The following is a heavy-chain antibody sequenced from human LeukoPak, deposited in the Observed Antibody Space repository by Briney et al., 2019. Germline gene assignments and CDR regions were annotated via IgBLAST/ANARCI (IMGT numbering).Heavy chain of an antibody. D-gene: IGHD6-19*01. CDR2: IYYSGST. J-gene: IGHJ5*02. CDR3: ARTSVAGRFCWFDP. Sequence: SETLSLTCTVSGGSISSSSYYWGWIRQPPGKGLEWIGSIYYSGSTYYNPSLKSRVTISVDTSKNQFSLKLSSVTAADTAVYYCARTSVAGRFCWFDPWGQGTLVTVSS. CDR1: GGSISSSSYY. V-gene: IGHV4-39*01.